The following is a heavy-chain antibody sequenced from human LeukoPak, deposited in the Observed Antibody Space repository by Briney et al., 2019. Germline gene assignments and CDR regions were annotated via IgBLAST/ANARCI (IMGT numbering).Heavy chain of an antibody. V-gene: IGHV3-48*01. J-gene: IGHJ3*02. CDR2: IRSSSSSI. D-gene: IGHD3-3*01. CDR3: ARDATGSNFWSGYDAFDI. Sequence: QPGGSLRLSCAASGFTFTSYSMNWVRQAPGKGLEWVSYIRSSSSSIYYADSVKGRFTISRDNAKNLLYLQMNSLRAEDTAVYYCARDATGSNFWSGYDAFDIWGQGTMVTVSS. CDR1: GFTFTSYS.